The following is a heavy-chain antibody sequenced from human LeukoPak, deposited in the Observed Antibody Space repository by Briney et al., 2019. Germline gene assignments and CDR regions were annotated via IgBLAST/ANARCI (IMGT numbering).Heavy chain of an antibody. D-gene: IGHD1-26*01. CDR1: GFTFSSYD. Sequence: GGSLRLSCAASGFTFSSYDMTWVRQAPGKGLEWVSVIYGGGSTYYADSVKGRFTISRDNSKNTLYLQMNSLRAEDTAVYYCARDGSYNYYFDYWGQGTLVTVSS. V-gene: IGHV3-66*01. CDR3: ARDGSYNYYFDY. CDR2: IYGGGST. J-gene: IGHJ4*02.